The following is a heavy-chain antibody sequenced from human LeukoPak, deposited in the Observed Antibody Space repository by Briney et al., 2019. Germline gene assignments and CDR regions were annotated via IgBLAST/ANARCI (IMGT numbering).Heavy chain of an antibody. J-gene: IGHJ6*02. CDR3: RSSTSNYYYYGMDV. D-gene: IGHD2-2*01. CDR1: GYTFTSYG. Sequence: ASVKVSCKASGYTFTSYGISWVRQAPGQGLEWMGGIIPIFGTANYAQKFQGRVTITADESTSTAYMELSSLRSEDTAVYYCRSSTSNYYYYGMDVWGQGTTVTVSS. CDR2: IIPIFGTA. V-gene: IGHV1-69*13.